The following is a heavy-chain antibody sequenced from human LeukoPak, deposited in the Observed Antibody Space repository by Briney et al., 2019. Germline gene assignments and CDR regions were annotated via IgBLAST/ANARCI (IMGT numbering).Heavy chain of an antibody. D-gene: IGHD6-19*01. CDR3: ARSEQFPYYMDV. V-gene: IGHV1-2*02. CDR1: GYIFTGYY. J-gene: IGHJ6*03. Sequence: ASVKVSCKSSGYIFTGYYMHWVRQAPGQGLEWMGWIYPNSGGTNYAQKFQGRVTMTRDTSISTAYMELSRLRSDDTAVYYCARSEQFPYYMDVWGKGTTVTVSS. CDR2: IYPNSGGT.